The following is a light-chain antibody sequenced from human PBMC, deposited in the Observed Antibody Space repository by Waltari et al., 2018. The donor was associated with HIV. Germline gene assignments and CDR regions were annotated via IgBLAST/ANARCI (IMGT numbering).Light chain of an antibody. V-gene: IGLV1-44*01. J-gene: IGLJ3*02. CDR3: ASWDDRLSGWV. CDR2: SNN. CDR1: SSNISSNT. Sequence: QSVLTQPPSASGTPGQRVTISCSGSSSNISSNTVNLYQQVPGTAPKLLIYSNNQRPSGVPDRFSGSKSGTSASLAISGLQSEDEVDYFCASWDDRLSGWVFGGGTKLTVL.